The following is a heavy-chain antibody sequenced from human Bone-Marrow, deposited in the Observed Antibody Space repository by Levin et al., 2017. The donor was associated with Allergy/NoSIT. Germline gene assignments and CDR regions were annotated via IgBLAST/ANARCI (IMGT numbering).Heavy chain of an antibody. CDR2: VFYSGTT. CDR3: ARDDRGYYGMDV. Sequence: SQTLSLTCSVSGGAIDTNYWTWIRQPPGKGLEWIGNVFYSGTTNYNPSLESRLTISIDTSKHEISLTLKSVTAADTAMYYCARDDRGYYGMDVWGQGTTVIVSS. CDR1: GGAIDTNY. V-gene: IGHV4-59*01. J-gene: IGHJ6*02.